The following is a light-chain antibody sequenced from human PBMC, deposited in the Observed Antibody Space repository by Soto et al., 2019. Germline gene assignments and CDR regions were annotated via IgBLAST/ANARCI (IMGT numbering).Light chain of an antibody. Sequence: EIVMTQSPATLSVSPGERATFSCRASQSVSSNLAWYQQQLGQAPRLLIYGASTRATGIPARFSGSGSGTEFTLTISSLQSEDFAVYFCQQYNNWPRTFGQGTKVEIK. CDR1: QSVSSN. CDR3: QQYNNWPRT. CDR2: GAS. J-gene: IGKJ1*01. V-gene: IGKV3-15*01.